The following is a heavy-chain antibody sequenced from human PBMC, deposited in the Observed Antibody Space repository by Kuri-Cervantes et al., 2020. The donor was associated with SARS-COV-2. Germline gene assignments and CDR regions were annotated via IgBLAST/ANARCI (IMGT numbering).Heavy chain of an antibody. Sequence: GGSLRLSCAASGFTFSSYAMSWVRQAPGKGLEWVSAISGSGGSTYYADSVKGRFTISRDNSKNTLYLQMNSLRAEDTAVYYCAKDGHLTIFGVRLQDYYYYGMDVWGQGTTVTVSS. CDR1: GFTFSSYA. D-gene: IGHD3-3*01. CDR3: AKDGHLTIFGVRLQDYYYYGMDV. CDR2: ISGSGGST. V-gene: IGHV3-23*01. J-gene: IGHJ6*02.